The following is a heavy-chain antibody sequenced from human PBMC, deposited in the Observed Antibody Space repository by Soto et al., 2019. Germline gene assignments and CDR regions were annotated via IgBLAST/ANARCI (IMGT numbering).Heavy chain of an antibody. V-gene: IGHV4-31*03. Sequence: PSETLSLTCTVSGGSISSGGYYWSWIRQHPGKGLEWIGYIYYSGSTYYNPSLKSRVTISVDTSKNQFSLKLSSVTAADTAVYYCARVHAPIGYCISTSCSNWFDPWGQGTLVTVSS. CDR3: ARVHAPIGYCISTSCSNWFDP. CDR1: GGSISSGGYY. CDR2: IYYSGST. D-gene: IGHD2-2*01. J-gene: IGHJ5*02.